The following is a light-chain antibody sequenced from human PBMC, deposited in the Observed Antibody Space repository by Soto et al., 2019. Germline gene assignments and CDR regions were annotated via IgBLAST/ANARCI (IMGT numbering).Light chain of an antibody. V-gene: IGKV3-11*01. CDR1: QSISRS. Sequence: DILSASSGGASALSCRASQSISRSLAWYQQKPGHAPRLLISDASTTATGIPARFSGSGSGTDFTLTISSLEPEDFAVYYCQQLSNLLPIPFGQG. CDR2: DAS. CDR3: QQLSNLLPIP. J-gene: IGKJ5*01.